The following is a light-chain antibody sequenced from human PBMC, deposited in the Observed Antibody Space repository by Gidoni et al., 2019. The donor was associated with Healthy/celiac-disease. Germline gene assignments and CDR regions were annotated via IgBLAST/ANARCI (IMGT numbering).Light chain of an antibody. V-gene: IGLV3-25*03. CDR2: NDS. CDR1: ALPKQY. J-gene: IGLJ3*02. Sequence: SYELTQPPSVPVAPGQTARITCAGDALPKQYAYGYQQKPGQAPVLVIYNDSERPSGIPERFSGSSSGTTVTLTISGVQAEDEADYYCQSADSSGTYWVFGGGTKLTVL. CDR3: QSADSSGTYWV.